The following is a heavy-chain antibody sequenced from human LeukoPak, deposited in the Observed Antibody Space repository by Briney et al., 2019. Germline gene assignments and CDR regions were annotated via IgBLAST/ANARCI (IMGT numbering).Heavy chain of an antibody. Sequence: SQTLSLTCAISGDSVSSNSAAWNWIRQSPSRGLEWLGRTYYRSKWYNDYAESVKSRITMNPDTSKNQFSLQLNSVTPEDTAVYYCTRDEQWLVYFDYWGQGTLVTVSS. V-gene: IGHV6-1*01. D-gene: IGHD6-19*01. CDR3: TRDEQWLVYFDY. J-gene: IGHJ4*02. CDR1: GDSVSSNSAA. CDR2: TYYRSKWYN.